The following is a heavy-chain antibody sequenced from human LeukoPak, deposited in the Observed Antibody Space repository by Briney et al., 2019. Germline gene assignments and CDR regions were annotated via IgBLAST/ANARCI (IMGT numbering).Heavy chain of an antibody. V-gene: IGHV3-30*04. D-gene: IGHD2-2*01. CDR3: ARGLGDIVVVPAAQIDY. CDR1: GFTFSSYA. Sequence: GGSLRLSCAASGFTFSSYAMHWVRQAPGKGLEWVAVISYDGSNKYYADSVKGRFTISRDNSKNTLYLQMNSLRAEDTAVYYCARGLGDIVVVPAAQIDYWGQGTLVTVSS. CDR2: ISYDGSNK. J-gene: IGHJ4*02.